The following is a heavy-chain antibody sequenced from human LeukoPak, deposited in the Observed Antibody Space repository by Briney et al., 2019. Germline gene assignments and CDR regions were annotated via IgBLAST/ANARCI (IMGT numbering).Heavy chain of an antibody. V-gene: IGHV3-30*04. Sequence: PGRSLRLSCAASGFTFSSYAMHWVRQAPSKGLEWVAVISYDGSNKYYADSVKGRFTISRDNSKNTLYLQMNSLRAEDTAVYYCARDSNSPPEKNFDYWGQGTLVTVSS. J-gene: IGHJ4*02. CDR3: ARDSNSPPEKNFDY. CDR1: GFTFSSYA. D-gene: IGHD2-2*01. CDR2: ISYDGSNK.